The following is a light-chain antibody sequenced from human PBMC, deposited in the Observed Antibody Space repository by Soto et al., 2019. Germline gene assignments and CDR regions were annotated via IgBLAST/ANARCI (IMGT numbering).Light chain of an antibody. V-gene: IGLV2-11*01. CDR2: DVS. CDR3: CSYAGSYLPSYV. J-gene: IGLJ1*01. Sequence: QSVLTQPRSVSGSPGQSVTISCTGTSGDVGGYNYVSWYQQHPGKAPKLMIYDVSKRPSGVPDRFSGSKSGNTASLTISGLQAEDEADYYCCSYAGSYLPSYVFGTGTKVTVL. CDR1: SGDVGGYNY.